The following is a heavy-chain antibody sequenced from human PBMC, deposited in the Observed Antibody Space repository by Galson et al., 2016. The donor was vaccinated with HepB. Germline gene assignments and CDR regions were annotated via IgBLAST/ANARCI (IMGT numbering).Heavy chain of an antibody. Sequence: SLRLSCAASGFTFSNYAMSWVRQAPGKGLEWVAVISYDGNKKYYAASVSGRFTIARDNSENTLYLQMHSLRAEDAAVYYCARDEDDPSYTIDFWGQGTLVSVSS. D-gene: IGHD3-10*01. CDR2: ISYDGNKK. CDR3: ARDEDDPSYTIDF. V-gene: IGHV3-30-3*01. J-gene: IGHJ4*02. CDR1: GFTFSNYA.